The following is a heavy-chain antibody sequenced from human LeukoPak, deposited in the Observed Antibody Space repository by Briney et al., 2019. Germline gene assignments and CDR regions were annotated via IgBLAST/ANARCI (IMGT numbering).Heavy chain of an antibody. V-gene: IGHV3-30*02. CDR1: AFIFSNYG. CDR2: THYDESYK. D-gene: IGHD3-16*01. CDR3: AREEAVSGGAFDI. J-gene: IGHJ3*02. Sequence: PGGSLRLSCAASAFIFSNYGMHWVRQAPGKGLEWVAYTHYDESYKYYADSVKGRFTISRGNSKNTLYLQVNSLRAEDMGVYYCAREEAVSGGAFDIWGQGTMITVSS.